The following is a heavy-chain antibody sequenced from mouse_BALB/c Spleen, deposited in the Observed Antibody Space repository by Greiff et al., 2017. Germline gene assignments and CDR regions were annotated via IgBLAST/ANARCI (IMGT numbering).Heavy chain of an antibody. J-gene: IGHJ3*01. CDR3: ARDQRYLAY. V-gene: IGHV2-9*02. D-gene: IGHD2-14*01. CDR2: IWAGGST. CDR1: GFSLTSYG. Sequence: VHLVESGPGLVAPSQSLSITCTVSGFSLTSYGVHWVRQPPGKGLEWLGVIWAGGSTNYNSALMSRLSISKDNSKSQVFLKMNSLQTDDTAMYYCARDQRYLAYWGQGTLVTVSA.